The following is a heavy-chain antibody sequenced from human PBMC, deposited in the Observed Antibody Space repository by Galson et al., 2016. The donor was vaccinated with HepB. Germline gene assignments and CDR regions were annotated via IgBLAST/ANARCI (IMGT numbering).Heavy chain of an antibody. Sequence: SLRLSCAASESRFDDYAIHWVRQGPGKGLEWVAIISWNSGIVGYADSVKGRFAISRDNANNSVYLQMSNVREEDTAFYYCAKGPRYSSAWNQWVQGTLVIVSS. J-gene: IGHJ4*02. CDR1: ESRFDDYA. CDR2: ISWNSGIV. V-gene: IGHV3-9*01. CDR3: AKGPRYSSAWNQ. D-gene: IGHD5-12*01.